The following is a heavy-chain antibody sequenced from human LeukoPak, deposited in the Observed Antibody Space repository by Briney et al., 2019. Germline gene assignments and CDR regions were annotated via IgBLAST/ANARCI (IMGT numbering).Heavy chain of an antibody. D-gene: IGHD6-19*01. CDR2: IIPIFGTA. Sequence: ASVKVSCKASGGTFSSYAISWVRQAPGQGLEWMGGIIPIFGTANYAQKFQGRVTITADESTSTAYMELSSLRSEDTAVSYCARTYSSGWYTNAYYFDYWGQGTLVTVSS. V-gene: IGHV1-69*13. CDR1: GGTFSSYA. J-gene: IGHJ4*02. CDR3: ARTYSSGWYTNAYYFDY.